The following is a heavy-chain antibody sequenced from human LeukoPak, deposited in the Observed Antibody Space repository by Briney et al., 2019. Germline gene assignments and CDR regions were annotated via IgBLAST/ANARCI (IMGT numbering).Heavy chain of an antibody. Sequence: ASVKVSCKASGYTFTSYDINWVRQAPGQGLEWMGWMNPNSGNTGYAQKFQGRVTMTRNTSISTAYMELSSLRSEDTAVYYCARGRWETTVVNDYWGQGTLVTVSS. D-gene: IGHD4-23*01. J-gene: IGHJ4*02. V-gene: IGHV1-8*01. CDR2: MNPNSGNT. CDR3: ARGRWETTVVNDY. CDR1: GYTFTSYD.